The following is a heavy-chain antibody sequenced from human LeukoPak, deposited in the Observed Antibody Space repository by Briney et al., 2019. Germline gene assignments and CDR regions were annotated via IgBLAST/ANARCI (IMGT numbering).Heavy chain of an antibody. J-gene: IGHJ6*02. CDR3: ARDYYGSGWAYYGMDV. CDR2: ISAYNGNT. D-gene: IGHD3-10*01. Sequence: ASVKVSCKASGYTFTSYGISWVRQAPGQGLEWMGWISAYNGNTNYAQKLQGRVTMTTDTSTSTAYMELRSLRSDDTAVYYCARDYYGSGWAYYGMDVWGQGTTVTVS. CDR1: GYTFTSYG. V-gene: IGHV1-18*01.